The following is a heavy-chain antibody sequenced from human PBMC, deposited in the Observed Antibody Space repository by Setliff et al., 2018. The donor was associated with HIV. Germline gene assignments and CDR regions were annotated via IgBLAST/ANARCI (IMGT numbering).Heavy chain of an antibody. CDR1: GYSFINYG. D-gene: IGHD2-21*01. V-gene: IGHV1-18*01. CDR3: AGQHGRFSGDYFDY. Sequence: GASVKVSCKASGYSFINYGISWVRQAPGQGLEWMGWISAYNGDTNYAPRLLGRVTMTTDTSTSTAYMELSSLRSEDTAVYYCAGQHGRFSGDYFDYWGQGTLVTVSS. J-gene: IGHJ4*02. CDR2: ISAYNGDT.